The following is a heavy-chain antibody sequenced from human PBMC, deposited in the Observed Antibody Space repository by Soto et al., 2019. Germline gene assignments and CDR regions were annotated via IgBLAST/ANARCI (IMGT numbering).Heavy chain of an antibody. CDR2: IYYSGST. CDR1: GGSISSGDYY. D-gene: IGHD1-1*01. Sequence: SETLSLTCTVSGGSISSGDYYWSWIRQPPGTGLEWIGYIYYSGSTYYNPSLKSRVTISVDTSKNQFSLKLSSVTAADTAVYYCARVSNDGVYYFDYWGQGTLVTVSS. CDR3: ARVSNDGVYYFDY. J-gene: IGHJ4*02. V-gene: IGHV4-30-4*01.